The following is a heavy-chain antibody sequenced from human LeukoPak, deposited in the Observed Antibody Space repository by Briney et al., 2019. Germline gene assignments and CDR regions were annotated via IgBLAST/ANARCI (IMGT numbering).Heavy chain of an antibody. J-gene: IGHJ6*03. Sequence: GASVKVSCXASGYTFTGYYMHWVRQAHGQGLEWMGWINPNSGGTNYAQKFQGRVTMTRDTSISTAYMELSRLRSDDTAVYYCARDLIPATLYYYYYYMDVWGKGTTVTVSS. CDR2: INPNSGGT. CDR1: GYTFTGYY. D-gene: IGHD3-16*01. V-gene: IGHV1-2*02. CDR3: ARDLIPATLYYYYYYMDV.